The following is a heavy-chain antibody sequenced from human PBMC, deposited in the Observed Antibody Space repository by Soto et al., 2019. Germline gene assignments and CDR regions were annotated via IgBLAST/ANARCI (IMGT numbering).Heavy chain of an antibody. CDR2: INSDGSST. D-gene: IGHD6-19*01. CDR1: GFTFSSYW. Sequence: GGSLRLSCAASGFTFSSYWMHWARQAPGKGLVWVSRINSDGSSTSYADSVKGRFTISRDNAKNTLYLQMNSLRAEDTAVYYCARSGIAVAGAHSDYWGQGTLVSVSS. V-gene: IGHV3-74*01. CDR3: ARSGIAVAGAHSDY. J-gene: IGHJ4*02.